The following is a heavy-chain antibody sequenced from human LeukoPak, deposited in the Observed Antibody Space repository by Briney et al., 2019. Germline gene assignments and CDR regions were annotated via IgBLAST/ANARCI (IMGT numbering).Heavy chain of an antibody. D-gene: IGHD3-22*01. J-gene: IGHJ4*02. CDR3: AKDLGSSGYYYIDY. CDR2: ISGSGGST. CDR1: TFTVSTNS. V-gene: IGHV3-23*01. Sequence: GGSLRLSCVASTFTVSTNSMSWVRQAPGKGLEWVSTISGSGGSTYYADSVKGRFTISRDNSKNTLYLQMNSLKAEDTAVYYCAKDLGSSGYYYIDYWGQGTLVTVSS.